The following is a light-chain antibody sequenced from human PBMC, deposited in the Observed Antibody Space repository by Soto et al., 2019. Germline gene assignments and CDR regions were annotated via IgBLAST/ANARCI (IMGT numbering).Light chain of an antibody. Sequence: EIVLTQSPGTLSLSPGERATLSCRASQSVSSSYLAWYQQKPGQAPMLLIYGASSRATGIPDRFSGSGSGTVFTLTSSRLEPEDFALYYCQQYGSSPWTFGQGTKVEIK. CDR2: GAS. V-gene: IGKV3-20*01. CDR3: QQYGSSPWT. CDR1: QSVSSSY. J-gene: IGKJ1*01.